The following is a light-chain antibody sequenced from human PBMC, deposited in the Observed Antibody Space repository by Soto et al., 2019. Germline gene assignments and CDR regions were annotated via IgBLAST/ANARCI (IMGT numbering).Light chain of an antibody. CDR1: QSVNNNY. Sequence: IVLTQSPGTLSLSPGEGATLSCRASQSVNNNYLAWYQQKPGQAPRLLIYAASSRATGIPDRFSGGGSGTDFTLPISRLEPEDVAVYYCQQYGSSAWTFGQGTKVEIK. CDR2: AAS. CDR3: QQYGSSAWT. J-gene: IGKJ1*01. V-gene: IGKV3-20*01.